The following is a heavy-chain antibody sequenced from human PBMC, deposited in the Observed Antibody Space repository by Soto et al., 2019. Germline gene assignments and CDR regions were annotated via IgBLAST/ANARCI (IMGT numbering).Heavy chain of an antibody. CDR2: IVPMFGTP. CDR1: GGTFADFI. D-gene: IGHD6-19*01. Sequence: QVQLVQSGAEVKEPGSSVKVSCKASGGTFADFIMNLVRQTPGQGLEWMGGIVPMFGTPTYAEKFKGRVTISATGSTSTAYMELTSLRSEDTAVYYCARNGTDSSSLSQYSGMDVWGQGTTVTVS. J-gene: IGHJ6*02. CDR3: ARNGTDSSSLSQYSGMDV. V-gene: IGHV1-69*01.